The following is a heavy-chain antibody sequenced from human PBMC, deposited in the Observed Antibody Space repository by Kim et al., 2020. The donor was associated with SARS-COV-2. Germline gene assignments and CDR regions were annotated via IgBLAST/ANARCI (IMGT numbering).Heavy chain of an antibody. CDR2: INTNTGNP. V-gene: IGHV7-4-1*02. CDR3: ARAGSGSWCSGYYGMNV. CDR1: GYTFTSYA. D-gene: IGHD6-13*01. J-gene: IGHJ6*02. Sequence: ASVKVSCKASGYTFTSYAMNWLRQAPGQGLEWMGWINTNTGNPTYAQCFTGRFVFSLDTPVSTAYLQISSLQAEDSAVNYCARAGSGSWCSGYYGMNVWGQGTTVT.